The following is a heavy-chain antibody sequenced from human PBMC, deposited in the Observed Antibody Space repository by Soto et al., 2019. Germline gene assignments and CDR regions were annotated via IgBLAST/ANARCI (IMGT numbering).Heavy chain of an antibody. D-gene: IGHD6-13*01. CDR2: IIPIFGIA. CDR3: ARRSLTYSHDYAMDV. V-gene: IGHV1-69*02. J-gene: IGHJ6*02. Sequence: QVQLVQSGAEVKKPGSSVKVSCKASGGTFSSYTISWVRQAPGQGLEWMGKIIPIFGIANYTQKFQGRVTISADKSTSTAYMELSSLRSEDTAVYYCARRSLTYSHDYAMDVWGQGTTVTVSS. CDR1: GGTFSSYT.